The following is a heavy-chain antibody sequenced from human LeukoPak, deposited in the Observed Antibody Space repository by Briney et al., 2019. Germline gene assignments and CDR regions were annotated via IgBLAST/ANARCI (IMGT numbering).Heavy chain of an antibody. D-gene: IGHD3-22*01. CDR2: IHATGST. J-gene: IGHJ3*02. CDR1: GGPLTNSY. CDR3: ARILDRDI. Sequence: PSETLSLTCTVSGGPLTNSYWSWIRHSAGTGMVWIGRIHATGSTDYSPSLKSRVSMSLDMPTKQFSLTLSAVTAADTATFYCARILDRDIWGQGTLVTVSP. V-gene: IGHV4-4*07.